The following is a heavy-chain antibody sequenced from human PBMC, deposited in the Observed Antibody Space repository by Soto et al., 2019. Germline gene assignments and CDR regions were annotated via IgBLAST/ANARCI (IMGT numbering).Heavy chain of an antibody. V-gene: IGHV4-34*01. J-gene: IGHJ4*02. CDR3: ARVEYSSGWSFDY. D-gene: IGHD6-19*01. CDR1: GGSFSGYY. Sequence: QVQLQQWGAGLLKPSETLSLTCAVYGGSFSGYYWSWIRQPPGKGLEWIGEINHSGSTNYNPSLKSRVTLSVDTSKNQCSLKLSSVTAADTAVYYCARVEYSSGWSFDYWGQGTLVTVSS. CDR2: INHSGST.